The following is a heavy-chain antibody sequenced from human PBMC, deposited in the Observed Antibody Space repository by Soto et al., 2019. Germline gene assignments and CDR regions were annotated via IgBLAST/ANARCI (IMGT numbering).Heavy chain of an antibody. V-gene: IGHV3-23*01. CDR2: ISGSGGST. CDR1: GFTSSSYS. D-gene: IGHD3-22*01. Sequence: GGSLRLSCAASGFTSSSYSMNWVRQAPGKGLEWVSAISGSGGSTYYADSVKGRFTISRDNSKNTLYLQMNSLRAEDTAVYYCAKDSRHYYDSSGYFDYWGQGTLVTVSS. CDR3: AKDSRHYYDSSGYFDY. J-gene: IGHJ4*02.